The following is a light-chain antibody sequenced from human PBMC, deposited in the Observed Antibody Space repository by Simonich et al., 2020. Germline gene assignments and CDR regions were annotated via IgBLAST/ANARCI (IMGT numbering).Light chain of an antibody. CDR3: SSYTSSSTVV. J-gene: IGLJ2*01. V-gene: IGLV2-14*03. Sequence: QSALTHPASVSGSPGQSITISCTGTRSDVGGYNYVSWYQQHPGKAPKLMIYDVSNRPSGVSNRFSGSKSGNTASLTISGLQAEDEADYYCSSYTSSSTVVFGGGTKLTVL. CDR1: RSDVGGYNY. CDR2: DVS.